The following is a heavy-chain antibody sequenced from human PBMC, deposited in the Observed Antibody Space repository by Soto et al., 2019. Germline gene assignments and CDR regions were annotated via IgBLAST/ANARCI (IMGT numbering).Heavy chain of an antibody. CDR2: IYYSGST. Sequence: SETLSLTCTVSGGSISSSSYYWGWIRQPPGKGLEWIGSIYYSGSTYYNPSLKSRVTISVDTSKNQFSLKLSSVTAADTAVYYCARHDWGGYSSYYYYMDVWGKGTTVTVSS. J-gene: IGHJ6*03. V-gene: IGHV4-39*01. D-gene: IGHD1-26*01. CDR1: GGSISSSSYY. CDR3: ARHDWGGYSSYYYYMDV.